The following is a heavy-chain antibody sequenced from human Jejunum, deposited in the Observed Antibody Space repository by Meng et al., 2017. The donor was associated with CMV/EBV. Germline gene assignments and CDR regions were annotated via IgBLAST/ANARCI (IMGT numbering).Heavy chain of an antibody. Sequence: GFTFNTYTMNWVRQAPGKGLEWVSSISGSGETPYYADSVQGRFTISRDNSRNTVFLQMDGLRVDDTAVYFCAKDWISLYGPTSSDYWGQGTLVTVSS. J-gene: IGHJ4*02. CDR1: GFTFNTYT. CDR3: AKDWISLYGPTSSDY. V-gene: IGHV3-23*01. D-gene: IGHD4-17*01. CDR2: ISGSGETP.